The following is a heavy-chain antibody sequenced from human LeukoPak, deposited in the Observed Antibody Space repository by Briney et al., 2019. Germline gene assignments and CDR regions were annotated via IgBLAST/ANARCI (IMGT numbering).Heavy chain of an antibody. CDR3: ARGLRERGAFDY. J-gene: IGHJ4*02. D-gene: IGHD1-26*01. CDR1: GGSIRSSSYY. Sequence: PSETLSLTCTVSGGSIRSSSYYWGWLRQPPGKGVEWIGSIHYSGSTNDNPSVKIGVTISVDTSKNQFSLKLSSVTAADTAVYYCARGLRERGAFDYWGQGPLVTVSS. CDR2: IHYSGST. V-gene: IGHV4-39*07.